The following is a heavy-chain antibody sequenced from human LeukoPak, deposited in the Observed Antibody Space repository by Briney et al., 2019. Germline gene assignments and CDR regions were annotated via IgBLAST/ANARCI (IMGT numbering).Heavy chain of an antibody. Sequence: PGGSLRLSCVASGFIFSSHWMHWVRQAPGKGLVWVSRINSDETSAVYAASVKGRFTMSRDNAKNTLYLQMTSLRAEDTAVYYCVRDIYIRRDSWYDVRSFDNWGQGTLVTVSS. D-gene: IGHD3-3*01. V-gene: IGHV3-74*01. CDR2: INSDETSA. CDR1: GFIFSSHW. CDR3: VRDIYIRRDSWYDVRSFDN. J-gene: IGHJ4*02.